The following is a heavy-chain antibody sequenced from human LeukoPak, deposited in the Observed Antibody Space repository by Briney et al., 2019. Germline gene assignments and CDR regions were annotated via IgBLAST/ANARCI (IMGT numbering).Heavy chain of an antibody. D-gene: IGHD2-21*02. J-gene: IGHJ3*02. CDR1: GFTFSDYW. Sequence: GGSLRLSCAAPGFTFSDYWIHWVRQAPGKGMVWVSRINNDGSHTIYADFVEGRFTVSRDNAKNTLYLQMNSLRAEDTAIYYCARGGGDHAFDIWGQGTMVTVSS. V-gene: IGHV3-74*01. CDR3: ARGGGDHAFDI. CDR2: INNDGSHT.